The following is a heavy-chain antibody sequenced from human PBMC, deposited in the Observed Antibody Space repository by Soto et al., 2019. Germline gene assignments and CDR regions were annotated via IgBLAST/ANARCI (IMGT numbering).Heavy chain of an antibody. V-gene: IGHV4-4*02. CDR2: IHHGGST. J-gene: IGHJ4*02. CDR3: ASQRYCHDDCYLFDY. CDR1: GGSITSTNW. Sequence: SETLSLTCDVSGGSITSTNWWTWVRQSPREGLEWIGEIHHGGSTNYNPSLMSRVLISVDKSKNQFSLKLTSATAADTAVYYCASQRYCHDDCYLFDYWGQGTLVTVS. D-gene: IGHD2-21*02.